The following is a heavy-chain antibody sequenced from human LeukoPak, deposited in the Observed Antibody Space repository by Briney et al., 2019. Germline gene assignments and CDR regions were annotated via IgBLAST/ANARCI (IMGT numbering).Heavy chain of an antibody. D-gene: IGHD2-2*01. V-gene: IGHV1-69*04. Sequence: WASVKVSCKASGGTFSSYAISWVRQAPGQGLEWMGRIIPILGIANYAQKFQGRVTITTDESTSTAYMELSSLRSEDTAVYYCARDTVVPAAGSSWYRYFDLWGRGTLVTVSS. J-gene: IGHJ2*01. CDR1: GGTFSSYA. CDR3: ARDTVVPAAGSSWYRYFDL. CDR2: IIPILGIA.